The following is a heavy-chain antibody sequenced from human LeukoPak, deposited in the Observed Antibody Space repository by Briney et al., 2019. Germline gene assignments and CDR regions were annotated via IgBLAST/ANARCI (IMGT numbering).Heavy chain of an antibody. Sequence: GGSLRLSCAASGFSLRNFGMHWVRQAPGKGLEWVAFVQKDGSYEKYGDSVKGRFTISRDNSKNTLYLQMNSLRVEDTAVYYCARGTRPDSSGYTYYYYGMDVWGQGTTVTVSS. D-gene: IGHD3-22*01. V-gene: IGHV3-30*02. CDR3: ARGTRPDSSGYTYYYYGMDV. CDR2: VQKDGSYE. CDR1: GFSLRNFG. J-gene: IGHJ6*02.